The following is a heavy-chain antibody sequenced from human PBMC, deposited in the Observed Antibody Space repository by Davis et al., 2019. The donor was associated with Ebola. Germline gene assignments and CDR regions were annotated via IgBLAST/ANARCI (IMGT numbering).Heavy chain of an antibody. V-gene: IGHV4-39*07. J-gene: IGHJ5*02. D-gene: IGHD6-6*01. CDR3: ARSSSPRIRFDP. CDR2: IYYSGST. CDR1: GGSISSSSYY. Sequence: PSETLSLTCTVSGGSISSSSYYWGWIRQPPGKGLEWIGSIYYSGSTYYNPSLKSRVTISVDTSKNQFSLKLSSVTAADTAVYYCARSSSPRIRFDPWGQGTLVTVSS.